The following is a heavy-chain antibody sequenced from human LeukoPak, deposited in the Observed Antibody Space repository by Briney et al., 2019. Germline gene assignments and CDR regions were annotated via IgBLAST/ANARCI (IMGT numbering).Heavy chain of an antibody. CDR1: GGSISSSSYY. D-gene: IGHD6-19*01. Sequence: PSETLSLTCTVSGGSISSSSYYWGWIRQPPGKGLEWIGCIYYSGSTYYNPSLKSRVTISVDTSKNQFSLKLSSVTAADTAVYYCASIAVAAQGLDYWGQGTLVTVSS. J-gene: IGHJ4*02. V-gene: IGHV4-39*07. CDR3: ASIAVAAQGLDY. CDR2: IYYSGST.